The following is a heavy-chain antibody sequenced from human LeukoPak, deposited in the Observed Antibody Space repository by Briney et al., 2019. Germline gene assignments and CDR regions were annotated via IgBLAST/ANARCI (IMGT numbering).Heavy chain of an antibody. V-gene: IGHV4-38-2*01. CDR1: GYSISSGYY. CDR2: IYHGGST. CDR3: ARHDMDVAGGGLDYFDY. J-gene: IGHJ4*02. Sequence: PSETLSLTCAVSGYSISSGYYWGWIRQPPGKGLEWIGSIYHGGSTYYNPSLKSRVTISVDTSKNQFSLKLSSVTAADTAVYYCARHDMDVAGGGLDYFDYWGQGTLVTVSS. D-gene: IGHD3-9*01.